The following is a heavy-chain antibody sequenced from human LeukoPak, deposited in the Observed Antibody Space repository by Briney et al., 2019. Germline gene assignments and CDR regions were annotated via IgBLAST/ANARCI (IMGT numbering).Heavy chain of an antibody. CDR1: GGSISGYY. CDR3: ARGDVVVLPAASLYHDY. V-gene: IGHV4-59*01. CDR2: IYYTGST. Sequence: PSETLSLTCTVSGGSISGYYWSWIRQPPGKGLEWIGFIYYTGSTNYNPSLKSRVTISVDTSKNQFSLKLSSVTAADTAVYYCARGDVVVLPAASLYHDYWGQGTLVTVSS. D-gene: IGHD2-2*01. J-gene: IGHJ4*02.